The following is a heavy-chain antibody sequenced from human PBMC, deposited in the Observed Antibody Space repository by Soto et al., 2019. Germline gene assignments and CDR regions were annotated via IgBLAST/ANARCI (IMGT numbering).Heavy chain of an antibody. J-gene: IGHJ6*02. D-gene: IGHD1-26*01. CDR3: ARVGATELYYYYLGTDV. CDR1: GGSISSSSYY. Sequence: PSETRSRTRTVSGGSISSSSYYWGWIPHPPGKGLEWIGSIYYSGITYYNPSLKSRVTISVDTSKNQFSLKLSSVTAADTAVYYCARVGATELYYYYLGTDVWDQGTTGAVSS. V-gene: IGHV4-39*01. CDR2: IYYSGIT.